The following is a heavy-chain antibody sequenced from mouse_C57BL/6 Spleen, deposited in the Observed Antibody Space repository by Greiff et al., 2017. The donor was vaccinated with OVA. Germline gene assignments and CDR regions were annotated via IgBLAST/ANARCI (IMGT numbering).Heavy chain of an antibody. J-gene: IGHJ1*03. V-gene: IGHV1-61*01. CDR2: IYPSDSET. CDR1: GYTFTSYW. D-gene: IGHD1-1*01. Sequence: VQLQQPGAELVRPGSSVKLSCKASGYTFTSYWMDWVKQRPGQGLEWIGNIYPSDSETHYNQKFKDKATLTVDKSSSTAYMQLSSLTSEDSAVYYGARHYYGSSYWYFDVWGTGTTVTVSS. CDR3: ARHYYGSSYWYFDV.